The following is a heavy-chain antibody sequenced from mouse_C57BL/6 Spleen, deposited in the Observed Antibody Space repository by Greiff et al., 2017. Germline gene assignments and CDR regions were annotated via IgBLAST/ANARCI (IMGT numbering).Heavy chain of an antibody. CDR3: ARVLGLTPY. D-gene: IGHD3-3*01. CDR2: ISSGSSTI. Sequence: EVQVVESGGGLVKPGGSLKLSCAASGFTFSDYGMHWVRQAPEKGLEWVAYISSGSSTIYYADTVKGRFTISRDNAKNTLFLQMTSLRSEDTAMYYCARVLGLTPYWGQGTLVTVSA. J-gene: IGHJ3*01. V-gene: IGHV5-17*01. CDR1: GFTFSDYG.